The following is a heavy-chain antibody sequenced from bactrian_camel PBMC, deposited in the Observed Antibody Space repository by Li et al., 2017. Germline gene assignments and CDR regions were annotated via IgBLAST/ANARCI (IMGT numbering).Heavy chain of an antibody. J-gene: IGHJ4*01. D-gene: IGHD3*01. CDR1: GITFSRHD. V-gene: IGHV3S6*01. Sequence: HVQLVESGGGLVQPGESLRLSCVASGITFSRHDMSWVRQAPGKEVEWVAGITSLPSLFRAASYADSVKGRFTISRDNAKNTLYLQLNSLKPEDTATYYCAARRSLAGAFCPGPTTTNYWGQGTQVTVS. CDR3: AARRSLAGAFCPGPTTTNY. CDR2: ITSLPSLFRAA.